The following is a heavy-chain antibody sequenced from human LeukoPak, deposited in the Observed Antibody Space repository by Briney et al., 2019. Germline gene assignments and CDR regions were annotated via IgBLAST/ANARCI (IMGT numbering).Heavy chain of an antibody. J-gene: IGHJ4*02. CDR1: GFTFTDYS. D-gene: IGHD6-13*01. CDR2: ISSSSSYI. CDR3: VASSSWSPYYFDY. Sequence: GGSLRLSCAASGFTFTDYSMNWVRQAPGKGLEWVSSISSSSSYIYYADSVKGRFTISRDNANNSLYLQMNSLRAEDTAVYYCVASSSWSPYYFDYWGQGTLVTVSS. V-gene: IGHV3-21*01.